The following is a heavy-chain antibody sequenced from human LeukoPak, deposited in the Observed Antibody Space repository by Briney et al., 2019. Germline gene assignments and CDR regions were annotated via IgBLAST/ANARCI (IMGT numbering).Heavy chain of an antibody. V-gene: IGHV3-48*01. CDR3: ASWAGTAAGFSGPFDY. CDR2: ISIASTT. D-gene: IGHD6-13*01. CDR1: GFTFSSYS. Sequence: GGSLRLSCAASGFTFSSYSMNWVRQAPGKGLEWLSHISIASTTYYADSVKGRFTISRDNARNSVFLQMASLRAEDTGVYYCASWAGTAAGFSGPFDYWGLGTLVTVSS. J-gene: IGHJ4*02.